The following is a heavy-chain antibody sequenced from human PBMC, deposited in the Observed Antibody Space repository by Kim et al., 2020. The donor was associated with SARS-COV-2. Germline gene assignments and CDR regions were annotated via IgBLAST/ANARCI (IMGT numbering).Heavy chain of an antibody. J-gene: IGHJ3*01. CDR1: GFTFDDYA. Sequence: GGSLRLSCAASGFTFDDYAMHWVQQVPGKGLEWVSGINWKSDDIGYADSVKGRFTISRDNVKNSLYLQMNSLRSEDTALYYCAKENDDYDAFDVWGQGT. CDR2: INWKSDDI. CDR3: AKENDDYDAFDV. V-gene: IGHV3-9*01. D-gene: IGHD1-1*01.